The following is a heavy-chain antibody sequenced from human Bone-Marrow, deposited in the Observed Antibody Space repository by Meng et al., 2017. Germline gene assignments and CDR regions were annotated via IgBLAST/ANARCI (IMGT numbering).Heavy chain of an antibody. J-gene: IGHJ5*02. D-gene: IGHD3-10*01. Sequence: QVELGQSGAEVKKPRASVKVSCKASGYTFTGYYMHWVRQAPGQGLEWMGRINPNSGGTNYAQKFQGRVTMTRDTSISTAYMELSRLRSDDTAVYYCARVSVRGVIRWFDPWGQGTLVTVSS. V-gene: IGHV1-2*06. CDR2: INPNSGGT. CDR1: GYTFTGYY. CDR3: ARVSVRGVIRWFDP.